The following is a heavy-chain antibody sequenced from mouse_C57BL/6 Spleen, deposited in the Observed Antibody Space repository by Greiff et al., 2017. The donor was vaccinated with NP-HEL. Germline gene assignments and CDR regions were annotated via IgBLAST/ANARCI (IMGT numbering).Heavy chain of an antibody. Sequence: VQLQQSGPELVKPGASVKIPCKASGYTFTDYNMDWVKQSHGKSLEWIGDINPNNGGTIYNQKFKGKATLTVDKSSSTAYMELRSLTSEDTAVYYCARRENYYGSSPYWYFDVWGTGSTVTVSS. V-gene: IGHV1-18*01. D-gene: IGHD1-1*01. J-gene: IGHJ1*03. CDR3: ARRENYYGSSPYWYFDV. CDR1: GYTFTDYN. CDR2: INPNNGGT.